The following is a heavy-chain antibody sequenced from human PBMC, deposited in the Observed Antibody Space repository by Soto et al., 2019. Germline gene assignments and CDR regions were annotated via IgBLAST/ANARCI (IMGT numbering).Heavy chain of an antibody. J-gene: IGHJ4*02. D-gene: IGHD3-10*01. Sequence: GSLRLSCAASGFTFSSYAMSWVRQAPGKGLEWVSAISGSGGSTYYADSVKGRFTISRDNSKNTLYLQMNSLRAEDTAVYYCAKDRGVITNFDYWGQGTLVTVSS. V-gene: IGHV3-23*01. CDR3: AKDRGVITNFDY. CDR1: GFTFSSYA. CDR2: ISGSGGST.